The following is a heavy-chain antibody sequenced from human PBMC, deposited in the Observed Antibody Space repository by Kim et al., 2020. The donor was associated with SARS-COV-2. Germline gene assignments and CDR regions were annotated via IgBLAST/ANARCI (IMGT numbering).Heavy chain of an antibody. Sequence: GGSLRLSCAASGFTFSSYAMSWVRQAPGKGLEWVSAISGSGGSTYYADSVKGRFTISRDNSKNTLYLQMNSLRAEDTAVYYCANTYGSGSYVNYWGQGTLVTVSS. CDR2: ISGSGGST. V-gene: IGHV3-23*01. D-gene: IGHD3-10*01. CDR3: ANTYGSGSYVNY. J-gene: IGHJ4*02. CDR1: GFTFSSYA.